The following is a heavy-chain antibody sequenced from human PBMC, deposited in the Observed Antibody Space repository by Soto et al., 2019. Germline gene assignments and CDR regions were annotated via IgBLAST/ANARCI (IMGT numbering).Heavy chain of an antibody. J-gene: IGHJ4*02. V-gene: IGHV3-30-3*01. CDR2: ISYDGSNK. CDR3: ARDSSSVTPFNRPRKPDY. CDR1: GFTFSSYA. D-gene: IGHD5-18*01. Sequence: QVQLVESGGGVVQPGRSLRLSCAASGFTFSSYAMHWVRQAPGKGLEWVAVISYDGSNKYYADSVKGRFTISRDNSKNTLYLQMNSLRAEDTAVYYCARDSSSVTPFNRPRKPDYGGQGTLVTVSS.